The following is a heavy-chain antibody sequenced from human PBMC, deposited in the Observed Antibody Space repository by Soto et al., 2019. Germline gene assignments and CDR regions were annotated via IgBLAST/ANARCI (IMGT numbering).Heavy chain of an antibody. J-gene: IGHJ6*02. CDR1: GGSFDDFY. CDR2: ISHDGGT. Sequence: QVQLQQWGAGLLRPSETLSLTCAFYGGSFDDFYWSWVRQSPGKGLEWVGEISHDGGTNYSPSLASRVSISVDTSMNQFSLHLRSVTAADTGLYYCARGQLVWYGDLTPYHRDMDVWGQGTTVTVSS. D-gene: IGHD3-10*01. V-gene: IGHV4-34*02. CDR3: ARGQLVWYGDLTPYHRDMDV.